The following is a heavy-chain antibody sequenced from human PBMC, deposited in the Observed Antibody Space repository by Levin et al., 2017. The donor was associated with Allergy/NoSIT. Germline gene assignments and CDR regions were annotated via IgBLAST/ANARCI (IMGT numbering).Heavy chain of an antibody. Sequence: LSLTCAASGFHFRNDWMHWVRQAPGKGLLWVARINSDGSSTYYADSVKGRFTISRDNAKNTLYLQMNSLRAEDTAVFYCARSSWYTLSWGQGTRVTVSS. V-gene: IGHV3-74*01. CDR3: ARSSWYTLS. J-gene: IGHJ1*01. CDR2: INSDGSST. D-gene: IGHD6-13*01. CDR1: GFHFRNDW.